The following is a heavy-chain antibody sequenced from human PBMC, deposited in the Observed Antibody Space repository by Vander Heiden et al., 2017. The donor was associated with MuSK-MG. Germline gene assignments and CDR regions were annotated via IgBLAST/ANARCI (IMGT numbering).Heavy chain of an antibody. V-gene: IGHV1-69*10. D-gene: IGHD4-17*01. CDR3: ARDRPTVTTSGSYFDY. Sequence: QVQLVQSGAEVKKPGSSVKVSCKASGGTFSSYAISWVRQAPGQGLEWMGGIIPILGIANYAQKFQGRVTITADKSTSTAYMELSSLRSEDTAVYYCARDRPTVTTSGSYFDYWGQGTLVTVSS. CDR1: GGTFSSYA. J-gene: IGHJ4*02. CDR2: IIPILGIA.